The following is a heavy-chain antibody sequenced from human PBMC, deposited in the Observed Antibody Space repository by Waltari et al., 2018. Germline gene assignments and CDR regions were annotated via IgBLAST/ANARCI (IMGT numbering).Heavy chain of an antibody. CDR1: GFSVTSNY. CDR3: ARLKQLVYYFDS. CDR2: LYSGGGT. Sequence: EVQLVESGGGLIQPGGSLRLSCAVSGFSVTSNYLTWLRQAPGKGLEWVAVLYSGGGTYYTDSVKGRFTISRDNANNTLDLQMTGLRADDTAVYFCARLKQLVYYFDSWGQGTQVTVS. J-gene: IGHJ4*02. D-gene: IGHD1-1*01. V-gene: IGHV3-53*01.